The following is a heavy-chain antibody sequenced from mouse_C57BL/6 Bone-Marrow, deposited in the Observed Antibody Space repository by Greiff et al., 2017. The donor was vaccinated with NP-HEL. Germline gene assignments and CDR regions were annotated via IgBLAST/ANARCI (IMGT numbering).Heavy chain of an antibody. CDR2: IDPEDGET. J-gene: IGHJ4*01. CDR3: ARHFITTVRGPLDY. D-gene: IGHD1-1*01. Sequence: VQLQQSGAELVKPGASVKLSCTASGFNIKDYYMHWVKQRTEQGLEWIGRIDPEDGETKSAPKFQGKATITADTSSNTAYLQLSSLTSEDTAVYYCARHFITTVRGPLDYWGQGTSVTVSS. CDR1: GFNIKDYY. V-gene: IGHV14-2*01.